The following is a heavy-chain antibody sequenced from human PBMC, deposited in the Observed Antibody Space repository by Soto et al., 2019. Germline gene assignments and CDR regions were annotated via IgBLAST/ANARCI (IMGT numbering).Heavy chain of an antibody. D-gene: IGHD1-1*01. Sequence: QVHLVQSGAEVKKPGASVKVSCKASGYTFTSYGITWVRQAPGQGLEWMGWISAHNGNTDYAQKLPGRVIVTRDTSTSTTYMELRSLISDDTAVYYCARGRYGDYWGQGDLVTVSS. CDR3: ARGRYGDY. CDR2: ISAHNGNT. V-gene: IGHV1-18*01. CDR1: GYTFTSYG. J-gene: IGHJ4*02.